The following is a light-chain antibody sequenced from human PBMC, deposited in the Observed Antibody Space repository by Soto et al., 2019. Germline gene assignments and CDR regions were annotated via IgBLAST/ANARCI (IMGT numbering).Light chain of an antibody. CDR1: QSVGSY. J-gene: IGKJ4*01. Sequence: EIVLTQSPVTLSLSPGERATLSCRASQSVGSYFAWYQQKPGQAPRLLIYDASRRATGIPARFSGSGSGTDFTLTISSLEPEDFAVYYCQQRSDWRSTFGGGTRVEIK. CDR3: QQRSDWRST. V-gene: IGKV3-11*01. CDR2: DAS.